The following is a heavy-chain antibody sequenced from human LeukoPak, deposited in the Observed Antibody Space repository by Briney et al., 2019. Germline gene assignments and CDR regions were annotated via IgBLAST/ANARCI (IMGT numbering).Heavy chain of an antibody. CDR1: GFTFSSSY. CDR3: ATGGRSGVALEQ. D-gene: IGHD3-3*01. J-gene: IGHJ4*02. Sequence: GGSLRLSCAASGFTFSSSYMHWVRQAPGKGLEYVSAISPSGDSTYYTNSVKGRFTISRDNSKTTLFLQMNSLKAEDTAVYYCATGGRSGVALEQWGQGTLVTVSS. CDR2: ISPSGDST. V-gene: IGHV3-64*01.